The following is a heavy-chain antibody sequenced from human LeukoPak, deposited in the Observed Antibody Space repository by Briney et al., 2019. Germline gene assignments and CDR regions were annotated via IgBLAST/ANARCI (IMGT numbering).Heavy chain of an antibody. V-gene: IGHV3-23*01. CDR1: GFTFSIYA. J-gene: IGHJ5*02. CDR3: AKDHIHFGVALHWLDP. CDR2: ISVSVGST. D-gene: IGHD3-3*01. Sequence: PGGSLRLSCAASGFTFSIYAMSCVRQAPGKGLECVSAISVSVGSTYYADSVKGRFTISRDNSKNTLYLQMNSPRAEDTPVYYCAKDHIHFGVALHWLDPWGQGPLVTVSS.